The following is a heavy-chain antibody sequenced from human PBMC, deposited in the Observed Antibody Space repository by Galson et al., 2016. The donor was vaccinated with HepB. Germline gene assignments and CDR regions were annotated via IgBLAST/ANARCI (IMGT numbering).Heavy chain of an antibody. CDR3: ARSLADYYYMYV. CDR1: GFPFSTYS. CDR2: IWYDGSNK. V-gene: IGHV3-33*01. D-gene: IGHD1-1*01. Sequence: SLRLSCAASGFPFSTYSVHWVRQAPGKGLEWVAVIWYDGSNKKYVDSVKGRFTISRDDSKNTLYLQMNSLRAEDTAVYYCARSLADYYYMYVWGKGTTVTVYS. J-gene: IGHJ6*03.